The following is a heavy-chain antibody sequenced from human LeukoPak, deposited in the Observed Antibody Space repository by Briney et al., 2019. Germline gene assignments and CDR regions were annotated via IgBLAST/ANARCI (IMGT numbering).Heavy chain of an antibody. V-gene: IGHV1-2*02. D-gene: IGHD2-15*01. CDR2: INPNSGGT. Sequence: ASVKVSCEASGYTFTGYYMHWVRQAPGQGLEWMGWINPNSGGTNYAQKFQGRVTMTRDTSISTAYMELSRLRSDDTAVYYCARDPGLYCSGGSCYGKYFDLWGRGTLVTVSS. CDR3: ARDPGLYCSGGSCYGKYFDL. CDR1: GYTFTGYY. J-gene: IGHJ2*01.